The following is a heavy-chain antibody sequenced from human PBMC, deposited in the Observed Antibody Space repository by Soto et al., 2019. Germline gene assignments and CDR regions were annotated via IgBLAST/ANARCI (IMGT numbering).Heavy chain of an antibody. V-gene: IGHV1-8*01. CDR3: ARGAYYYGSESHYTADI. D-gene: IGHD3-10*01. J-gene: IGHJ3*02. CDR1: GYIFTSYD. Sequence: QVQLVQSGAEVKKPGASVKVSCKASGYIFTSYDINWVRQATGQGPEWMGWMNPNSGNTDSAQKFQGRVTMTRDTSISTAYLELTSLRSEDTAVYYCARGAYYYGSESHYTADIWGQGTMVTVSS. CDR2: MNPNSGNT.